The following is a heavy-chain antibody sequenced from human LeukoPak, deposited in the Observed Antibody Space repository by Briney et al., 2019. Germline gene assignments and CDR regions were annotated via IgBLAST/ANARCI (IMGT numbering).Heavy chain of an antibody. CDR2: ISGSSRYI. J-gene: IGHJ4*02. CDR1: GFTFSSYS. Sequence: GGSLRLSXAASGFTFSSYSMNWVRQAPGKGLEWVSTISGSSRYIYYADSVKGRFTISRDNAKNSLHLQMNSLRAEDSAVYYCARRLNHGDYGSDYWGQGTLVTVSS. CDR3: ARRLNHGDYGSDY. D-gene: IGHD4-17*01. V-gene: IGHV3-21*01.